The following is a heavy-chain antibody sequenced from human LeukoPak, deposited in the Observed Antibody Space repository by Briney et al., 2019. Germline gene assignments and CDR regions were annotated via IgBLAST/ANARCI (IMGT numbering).Heavy chain of an antibody. Sequence: PGGSLRLSCAASGFTVSSNYMSWVRQAPGKGLEWVSVIYSGGSTYYADSVRGRFTISRHNSKNTLYLQMNSLRAEDTAVYYCARAYGYSHYYGMDVWGQGTTVTVSS. CDR3: ARAYGYSHYYGMDV. D-gene: IGHD5-18*01. J-gene: IGHJ6*02. V-gene: IGHV3-53*04. CDR1: GFTVSSNY. CDR2: IYSGGST.